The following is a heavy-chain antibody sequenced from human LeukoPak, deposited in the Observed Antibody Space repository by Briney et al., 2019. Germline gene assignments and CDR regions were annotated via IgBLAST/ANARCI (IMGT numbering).Heavy chain of an antibody. V-gene: IGHV4-61*08. J-gene: IGHJ3*02. CDR1: GGSISSGDYY. Sequence: SETLSLTCTVSGGSISSGDYYWSWIRQPPGKGLEWIGYIYYSGSTNYNPSLKSRVTISVDTSKNQFSLKLSSVTAADTAVYYCARIISDYYDSSGYLRPDAFDIWGQGTMVTVSS. D-gene: IGHD3-22*01. CDR3: ARIISDYYDSSGYLRPDAFDI. CDR2: IYYSGST.